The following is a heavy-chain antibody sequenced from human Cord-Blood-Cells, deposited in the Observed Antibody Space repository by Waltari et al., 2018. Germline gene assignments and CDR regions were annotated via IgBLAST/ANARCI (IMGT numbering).Heavy chain of an antibody. CDR1: GYTFTSYA. Sequence: QVQLVQSGAEVKKPGASVKVSCKASGYTFTSYAMHWVRQAPGQRLEWMGWVNAGNGNTKYSQKFQGRFTLTMDATASTADMGLSSLRSEDTAVYYCARDRLAMVRGVNWFDPWGQGTLVTVSS. D-gene: IGHD3-10*01. CDR2: VNAGNGNT. V-gene: IGHV1-3*01. J-gene: IGHJ5*02. CDR3: ARDRLAMVRGVNWFDP.